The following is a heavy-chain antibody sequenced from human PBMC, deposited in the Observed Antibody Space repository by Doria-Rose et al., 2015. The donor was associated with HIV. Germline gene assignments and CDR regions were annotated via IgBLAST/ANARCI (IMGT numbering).Heavy chain of an antibody. D-gene: IGHD6-13*01. J-gene: IGHJ3*02. CDR3: VGRGAGAPGARGFDI. CDR2: INPNSGAV. Sequence: QVQLVQSEAEAKKPGASVEVSCKASGYTFTAYYIHWVRQAPGQGLEWMGWINPNSGAVNYSQKFQGRVTMTGDTSISTAYLKLTWLTSDDTAVYYCVGRGAGAPGARGFDIWGQGTVVTVSS. V-gene: IGHV1-2*02. CDR1: GYTFTAYY.